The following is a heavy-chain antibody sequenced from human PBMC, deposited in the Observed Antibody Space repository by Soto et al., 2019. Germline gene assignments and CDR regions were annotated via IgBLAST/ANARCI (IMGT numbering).Heavy chain of an antibody. D-gene: IGHD6-6*01. V-gene: IGHV4-39*01. CDR2: IYYSGST. Sequence: SETLSLTCTVSGGSISSSSYYWGWIRQPPGKGLEWIGSIYYSGSTYYNPSLKSRVTISVDTSKNQFSLKLSSVTAADTAVYYCARTGRRIAARLDWGQGTLVTVSS. CDR3: ARTGRRIAARLD. J-gene: IGHJ4*02. CDR1: GGSISSSSYY.